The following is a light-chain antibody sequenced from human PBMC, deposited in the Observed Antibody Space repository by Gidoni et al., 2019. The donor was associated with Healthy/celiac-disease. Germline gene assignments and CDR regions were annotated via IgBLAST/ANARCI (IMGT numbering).Light chain of an antibody. V-gene: IGKV1-39*01. CDR2: AAS. J-gene: IGKJ2*02. CDR3: QQSYSTPCT. CDR1: QSISSY. Sequence: DIQITQSPSSLSASVGDRVTITCRASQSISSYLNWYQQKPGKAPKLLIDAASSLQSGVPSRCSGSGSGTDFTLTISSLQPEDFATYYCQQSYSTPCTFGQGTKLEIK.